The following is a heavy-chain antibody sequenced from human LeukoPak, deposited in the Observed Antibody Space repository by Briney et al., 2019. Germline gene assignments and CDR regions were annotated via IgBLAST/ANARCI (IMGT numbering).Heavy chain of an antibody. D-gene: IGHD3-9*01. CDR3: AALATPTLTGYYTVDY. J-gene: IGHJ4*02. Sequence: SQTLSLTCTVSGGSISSGGYYWSWIRQHPGKGLEWIGYIYYSGSTYYNPSLKSRVTISVDTSKNQFSLKLSSVTAADTAVYYCAALATPTLTGYYTVDYWGQGTLVTVSS. V-gene: IGHV4-31*03. CDR2: IYYSGST. CDR1: GGSISSGGYY.